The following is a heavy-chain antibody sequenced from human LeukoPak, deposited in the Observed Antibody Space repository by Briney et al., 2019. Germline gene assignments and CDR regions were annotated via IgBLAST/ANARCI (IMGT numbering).Heavy chain of an antibody. CDR3: ARDVTLGNFDY. CDR1: GFTFSSYS. V-gene: IGHV3-21*01. Sequence: GGSLRLSCAASGFTFSSYSMNWVRQAPGKGLEWVSSIGSSSSYIYYADSVKGRFTISRDDAKNSLYLRMNSLRAEDTAVYYCARDVTLGNFDYWGQGILVIVSS. CDR2: IGSSSSYI. D-gene: IGHD3-16*01. J-gene: IGHJ4*02.